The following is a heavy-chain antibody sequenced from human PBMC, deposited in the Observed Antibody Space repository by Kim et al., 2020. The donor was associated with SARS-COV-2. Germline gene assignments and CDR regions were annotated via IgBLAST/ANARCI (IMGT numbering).Heavy chain of an antibody. V-gene: IGHV3-30*07. J-gene: IGHJ4*02. D-gene: IGHD6-13*01. CDR3: ARVPGYSSSWYGPLDY. Sequence: SVKTRFTITGNNSKNTLYLQMNSRRAEDTAVYYCARVPGYSSSWYGPLDYWGQGTLVTVSS.